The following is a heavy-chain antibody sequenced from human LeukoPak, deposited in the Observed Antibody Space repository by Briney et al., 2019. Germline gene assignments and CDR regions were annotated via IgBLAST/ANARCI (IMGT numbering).Heavy chain of an antibody. CDR1: GFTFGSYG. CDR2: ISYDASNK. Sequence: PGRSLRLSCAASGFTFGSYGMHWVRQVPGKGLEWVAVISYDASNKHYVDSVKGRFTISRDNSENTLFLEMNSLRAEDTAVYYCARGDKRGPEDYWGQGTLVTVSS. J-gene: IGHJ4*02. CDR3: ARGDKRGPEDY. D-gene: IGHD1-14*01. V-gene: IGHV3-30*03.